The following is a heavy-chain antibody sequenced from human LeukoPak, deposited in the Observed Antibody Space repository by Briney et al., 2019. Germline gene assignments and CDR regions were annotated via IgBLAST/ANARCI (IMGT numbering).Heavy chain of an antibody. Sequence: PGGSLRLSCAASGFTFSSYAMHWFRQAPGKGLVYVSAISSNGGSTYYANSVTGRFTMSRDNSKNTLYLQMGSLRAEDMAVYYCARVQPGYTFDYWGQGTLVTVSS. J-gene: IGHJ4*02. D-gene: IGHD2-2*02. CDR3: ARVQPGYTFDY. CDR2: ISSNGGST. CDR1: GFTFSSYA. V-gene: IGHV3-64*01.